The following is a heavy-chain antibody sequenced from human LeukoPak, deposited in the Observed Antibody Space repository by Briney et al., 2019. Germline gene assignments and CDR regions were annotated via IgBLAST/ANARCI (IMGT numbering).Heavy chain of an antibody. Sequence: SETLSLTCAVYGGSFSGYYWSWIRQPPGKGLEWIGEINHSGSTKYNPSLKSRVTISVDTSKNQFSLKLSSVTAADTAVYYCAREGTAMVTYWFDPWGQGTLVTVSS. D-gene: IGHD5-18*01. J-gene: IGHJ5*02. CDR3: AREGTAMVTYWFDP. CDR2: INHSGST. V-gene: IGHV4-34*01. CDR1: GGSFSGYY.